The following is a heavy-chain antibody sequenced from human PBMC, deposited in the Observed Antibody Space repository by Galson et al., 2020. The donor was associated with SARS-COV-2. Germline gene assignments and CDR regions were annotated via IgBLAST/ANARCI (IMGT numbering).Heavy chain of an antibody. CDR1: GFMFSNFG. CDR3: VNRAGGGYSGY. D-gene: IGHD2-15*01. CDR2: INSNGDST. Sequence: GGSLRLSCSASGFMFSNFGMHWVRQAPGKGLEYVSAINSNGDSTYYADSVKGRFTISRDNCKNTLFLQMSSLRIEDTALYYCVNRAGGGYSGYWGQGTLVTVSS. J-gene: IGHJ4*02. V-gene: IGHV3-64D*06.